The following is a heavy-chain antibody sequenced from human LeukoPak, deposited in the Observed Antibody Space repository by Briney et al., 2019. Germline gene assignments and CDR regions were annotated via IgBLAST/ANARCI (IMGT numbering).Heavy chain of an antibody. CDR2: IYPDDSDT. V-gene: IGHV5-51*01. CDR1: GYQFTGFL. Sequence: GESLKISFKGSGYQFTGFLIGWVRQTPGKGLGWMGIIYPDDSDTRYSPSLQGQVTISADTSISTAYLQWSSLKASDTAMYFCVRGYCSTARCSNFDPWGPGALVTVSS. CDR3: VRGYCSTARCSNFDP. J-gene: IGHJ5*02. D-gene: IGHD2-2*01.